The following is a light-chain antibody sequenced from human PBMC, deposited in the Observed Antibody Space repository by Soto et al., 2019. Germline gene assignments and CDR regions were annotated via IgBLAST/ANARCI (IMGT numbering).Light chain of an antibody. CDR1: NTDVGGYNY. CDR2: EVT. Sequence: QSALTQPPSASGSPGQSVTISCTGSNTDVGGYNYVSWYQQHPGKAPKVMIYEVTKRPSGVSARFSGSRSGNTASLTVSGLQAEDEADYYCSSYAGSNVWVFGGGTKLTVL. V-gene: IGLV2-8*01. J-gene: IGLJ3*02. CDR3: SSYAGSNVWV.